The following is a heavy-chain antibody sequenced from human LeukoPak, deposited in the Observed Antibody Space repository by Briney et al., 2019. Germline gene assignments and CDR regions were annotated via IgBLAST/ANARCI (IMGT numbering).Heavy chain of an antibody. Sequence: PGGSLRLSCAASGFTFGSYAVTWVRQAPGKGLEWVSAISGSGGSTYYADSVKGRFTISRDNSKNTLYLQMNSLRAEDTAVYYCAKVGSTVTTFVDYWGQGTLVTVSS. CDR3: AKVGSTVTTFVDY. J-gene: IGHJ4*02. D-gene: IGHD4-17*01. CDR1: GFTFGSYA. V-gene: IGHV3-23*01. CDR2: ISGSGGST.